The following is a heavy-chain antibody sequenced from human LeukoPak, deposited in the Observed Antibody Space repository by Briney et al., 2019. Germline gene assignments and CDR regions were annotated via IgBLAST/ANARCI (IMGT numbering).Heavy chain of an antibody. Sequence: SETLSLTCTVSGGSISSSSFYWGWIRQPPGKGLEWIGSIYYSGNTYYNPSLKSRVAISVDTSKNHFSLKLSSVTAADTAVYYCARSSPTVAARPLIGYFDYWGQGTLVTVSS. D-gene: IGHD6-6*01. CDR3: ARSSPTVAARPLIGYFDY. V-gene: IGHV4-39*02. J-gene: IGHJ4*02. CDR2: IYYSGNT. CDR1: GGSISSSSFY.